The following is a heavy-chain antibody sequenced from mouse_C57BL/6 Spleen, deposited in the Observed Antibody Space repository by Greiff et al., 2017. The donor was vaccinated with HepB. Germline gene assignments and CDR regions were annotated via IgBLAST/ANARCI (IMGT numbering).Heavy chain of an antibody. V-gene: IGHV1-53*01. Sequence: QVQLQQPGTELVKPGASVKLSCKASGYTFTSYWMHWVKQRPGQGLEWIGNINPSNGGTDYNEKFKSKATLTVDKSSSTAYMQLSSLTSEDSAVYYCARKDGSSYGYFDYWGQGTTLTVSS. D-gene: IGHD1-1*01. J-gene: IGHJ2*01. CDR1: GYTFTSYW. CDR3: ARKDGSSYGYFDY. CDR2: INPSNGGT.